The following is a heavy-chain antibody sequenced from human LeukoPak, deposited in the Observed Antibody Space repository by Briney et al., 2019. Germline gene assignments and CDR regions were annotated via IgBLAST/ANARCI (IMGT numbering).Heavy chain of an antibody. V-gene: IGHV3-43*02. CDR2: ISGDGGST. D-gene: IGHD3-16*02. CDR3: PKYNPGGIYRYPRLGY. J-gene: IGHJ4*02. Sequence: GGSLRLSSPASGFTVDAYSMHWVRQAPGKGLEWVSLISGDGGSTYYADSVKGRFTISRDNSKNSLYLQMNSLRTEDTALYYCPKYNPGGIYRYPRLGYWGQGTLVTVSS. CDR1: GFTVDAYS.